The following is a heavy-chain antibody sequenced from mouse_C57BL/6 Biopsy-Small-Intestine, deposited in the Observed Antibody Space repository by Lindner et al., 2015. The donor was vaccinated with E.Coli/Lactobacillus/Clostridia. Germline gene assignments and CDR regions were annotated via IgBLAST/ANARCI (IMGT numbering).Heavy chain of an antibody. J-gene: IGHJ1*03. CDR3: ARNYGGTGYFDV. CDR1: GFSFTAYY. D-gene: IGHD1-1*01. Sequence: VQLQESGPELVKPGASVKISCKASGFSFTAYYMHWVRQSHGNILDWIGYIYPYNGLSSYNQKFKGKATLTVDKSSNTAYMELRSLTSEDSAVYYCARNYGGTGYFDVWGTGTTVTVPS. CDR2: IYPYNGLS. V-gene: IGHV1-31*01.